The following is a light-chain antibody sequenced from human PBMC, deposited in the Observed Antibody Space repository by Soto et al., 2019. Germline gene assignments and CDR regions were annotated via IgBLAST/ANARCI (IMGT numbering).Light chain of an antibody. Sequence: DIQMTHSQSSLSASFGYVVTITCRASQSISTYLNWYQQTPGKAPKLLIYAASSLQSGVPSRFSGSGSGTDFTLTISSLHPEDSATYYCQQSYSTPPTLGQGTKVDIK. CDR2: AAS. CDR1: QSISTY. V-gene: IGKV1-39*01. J-gene: IGKJ1*01. CDR3: QQSYSTPPT.